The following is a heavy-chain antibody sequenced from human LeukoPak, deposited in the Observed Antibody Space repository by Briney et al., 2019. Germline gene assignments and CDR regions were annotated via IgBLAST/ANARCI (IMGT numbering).Heavy chain of an antibody. J-gene: IGHJ6*03. D-gene: IGHD2-21*02. CDR2: ISGSFIGT. Sequence: GGSLRLSCAASGFTFSSYAMSWVRQAPGEGLEWVSSISGSFIGTFYADSVKGRFTISRDTSKNTLYLQMNSLRAEDTAVYYCAKDGVAYCGGDCRRQFYYMDVWGKGTTVTVSS. V-gene: IGHV3-23*01. CDR1: GFTFSSYA. CDR3: AKDGVAYCGGDCRRQFYYMDV.